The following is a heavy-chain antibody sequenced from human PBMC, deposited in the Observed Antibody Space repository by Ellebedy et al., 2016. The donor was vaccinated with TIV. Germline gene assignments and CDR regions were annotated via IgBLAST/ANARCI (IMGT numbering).Heavy chain of an antibody. CDR3: AKKSGWFGEFPDY. Sequence: GGSLRLSXAASGFTFSSYSMNWVRQAPGKGLEWVSYISSSSSTIYYADSVKGRFTISRDNSKNTLYLQMNSLRAEDTAVYYCAKKSGWFGEFPDYWGQGTLVTVSS. V-gene: IGHV3-48*01. J-gene: IGHJ4*02. D-gene: IGHD3-10*01. CDR2: ISSSSSTI. CDR1: GFTFSSYS.